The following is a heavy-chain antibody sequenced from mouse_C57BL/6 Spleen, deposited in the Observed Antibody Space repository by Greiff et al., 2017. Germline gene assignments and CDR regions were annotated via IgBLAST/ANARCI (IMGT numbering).Heavy chain of an antibody. V-gene: IGHV5-9-1*02. J-gene: IGHJ2*01. Sequence: EVKLVESGEGLVKPGGSLKLSCAASGFTFSSYAMSWVRQTPEKRLEWVAYISSGGDYIYYADTVKGRFTISRDNARNTLYLQMSSLKSEDTAMYYCTRELSTMVTAGYFDYWGQGTTLTVSS. CDR1: GFTFSSYA. CDR3: TRELSTMVTAGYFDY. D-gene: IGHD2-2*01. CDR2: ISSGGDYI.